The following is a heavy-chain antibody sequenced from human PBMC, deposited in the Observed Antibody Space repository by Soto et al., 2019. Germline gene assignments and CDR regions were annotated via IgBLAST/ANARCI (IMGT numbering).Heavy chain of an antibody. CDR2: IIPILDIA. J-gene: IGHJ5*01. CDR1: GGTLSTYT. D-gene: IGHD2-2*01. CDR3: ARALPPVIDPTAVSHGWFYP. V-gene: IGHV1-69*02. Sequence: QVQLVQSGTEVKKPGSSVKVSCKASGGTLSTYTINWVRQAPGQGLEWMGRIIPILDIADYAQKYQGRVTITADKSTSTAYMELTSLKSEDTAVYYCARALPPVIDPTAVSHGWFYPWGQGTLVIVSS.